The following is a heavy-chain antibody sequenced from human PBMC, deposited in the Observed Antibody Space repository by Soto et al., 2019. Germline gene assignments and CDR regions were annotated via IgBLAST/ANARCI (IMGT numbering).Heavy chain of an antibody. CDR2: INPSGGST. Sequence: ASVKVSCKASGYTFTSYYMHWVRQAPGQGLEWMGIINPSGGSTSYAQKFQGRVTMTRDTSTSTVYMELSSLRSEDTAVYYCARDGKFGVSSQKNWFDPWGQGTLGTVSS. D-gene: IGHD3-16*01. CDR3: ARDGKFGVSSQKNWFDP. J-gene: IGHJ5*02. V-gene: IGHV1-46*01. CDR1: GYTFTSYY.